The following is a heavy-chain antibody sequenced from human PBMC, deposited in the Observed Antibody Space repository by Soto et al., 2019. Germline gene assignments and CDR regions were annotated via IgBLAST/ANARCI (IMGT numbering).Heavy chain of an antibody. V-gene: IGHV3-74*01. CDR3: ARGVRGAYGLDI. Sequence: EVQLVESGGNLVQPGGSLRLSCAASGFTFSSYWIHWVRQAPGKGLVWVSRINSDGSRTNYADSVKGRFTISRDNAKNTLYLQMNSLRAGETAVYYCARGVRGAYGLDIWGQGTMVTVSS. D-gene: IGHD2-21*01. CDR1: GFTFSSYW. J-gene: IGHJ3*02. CDR2: INSDGSRT.